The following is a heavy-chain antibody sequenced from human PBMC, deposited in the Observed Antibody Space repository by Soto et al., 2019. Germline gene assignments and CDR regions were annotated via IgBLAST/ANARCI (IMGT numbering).Heavy chain of an antibody. Sequence: QVQLVQSGAEVKKPGASVKVSCKASGYTFTGYYMHWVRQAPGQGLEWMGWINPNSGGTNYAQKFQGWVTMNRDTSFSTAYMELSRLRSDDTAVYYCARASGYCSGGSCRDDYYYYYGMDVW. D-gene: IGHD2-15*01. V-gene: IGHV1-2*04. CDR2: INPNSGGT. CDR1: GYTFTGYY. J-gene: IGHJ6*01. CDR3: ARASGYCSGGSCRDDYYYYYGMDV.